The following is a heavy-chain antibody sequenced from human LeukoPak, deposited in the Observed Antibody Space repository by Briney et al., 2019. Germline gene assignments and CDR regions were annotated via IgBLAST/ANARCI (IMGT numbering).Heavy chain of an antibody. Sequence: GESLKISCKGSGYSFTSYWIGWVRQMPGKGLEWMGIIYPGDSDTRYSPSFQGQVTISADKSISTAYLQWSSLKASDTAMYYCARLLPPWFWDSSGYFDYWGQGTLVTVSS. D-gene: IGHD3-22*01. J-gene: IGHJ4*02. CDR3: ARLLPPWFWDSSGYFDY. CDR2: IYPGDSDT. V-gene: IGHV5-51*01. CDR1: GYSFTSYW.